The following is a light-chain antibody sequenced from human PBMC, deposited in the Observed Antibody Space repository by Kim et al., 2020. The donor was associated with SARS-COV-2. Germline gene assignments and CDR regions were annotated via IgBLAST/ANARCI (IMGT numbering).Light chain of an antibody. CDR3: GSYTSTNTYV. CDR1: SSDVGGHNY. Sequence: GQSLTIACTGTSSDVGGHNYVSWCQQHPGKAPKLMIYDITERPSGVSNRFSGSKSGNTASLTISGLQAEDEADYYCGSYTSTNTYVFGTGTKVTVL. V-gene: IGLV2-14*03. J-gene: IGLJ1*01. CDR2: DIT.